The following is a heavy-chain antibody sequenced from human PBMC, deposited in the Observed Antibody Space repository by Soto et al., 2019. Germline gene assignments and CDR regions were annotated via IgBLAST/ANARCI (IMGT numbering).Heavy chain of an antibody. V-gene: IGHV4-4*02. D-gene: IGHD4-17*01. CDR3: ARYDFGTFDY. J-gene: IGHJ4*02. CDR1: GDSISSSFW. Sequence: SETLSLTCAVSGDSISSSFWWSWVRQPPGKGLEWIGEIYHTESTVYNPSLKSRVTISVDKSKNQFSLNLDSVTAADTAVYYCARYDFGTFDYWGRGILVTAPQ. CDR2: IYHTEST.